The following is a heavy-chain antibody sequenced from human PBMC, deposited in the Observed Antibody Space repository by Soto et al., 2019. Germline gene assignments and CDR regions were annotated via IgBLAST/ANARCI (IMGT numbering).Heavy chain of an antibody. CDR3: ARDHRSFMITCGGVDY. CDR1: GYTFTSYG. Sequence: QVQLVQSGAEVKKPGASVKVSCKASGYTFTSYGISWVRQAPGQGLEWMGWISAYNGNTNYAQKLQGRVTMTPDTYTSTAYRELRSLRSDETAVYYCARDHRSFMITCGGVDYWVQGTLVTVSS. J-gene: IGHJ4*02. V-gene: IGHV1-18*01. D-gene: IGHD3-16*01. CDR2: ISAYNGNT.